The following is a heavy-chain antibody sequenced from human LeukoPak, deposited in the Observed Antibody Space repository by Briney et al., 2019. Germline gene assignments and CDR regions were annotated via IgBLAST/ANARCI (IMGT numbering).Heavy chain of an antibody. CDR2: ISYDGSNK. CDR3: AKGGDDFWSGPDY. CDR1: GFTFSSYG. J-gene: IGHJ4*02. D-gene: IGHD3-3*01. V-gene: IGHV3-30*18. Sequence: PGRSLRLSCAASGFTFSSYGMHWVRQAPGKGLEWVAVISYDGSNKYYADSVKGRFTISRDNSKNTLYLQMNSLRAEDTAVYYCAKGGDDFWSGPDYWGQGTLVTVSS.